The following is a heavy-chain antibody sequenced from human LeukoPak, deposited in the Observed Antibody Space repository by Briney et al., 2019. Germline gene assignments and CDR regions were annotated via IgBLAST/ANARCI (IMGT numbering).Heavy chain of an antibody. CDR2: IYSGGST. J-gene: IGHJ4*02. CDR1: GFTFSSCA. V-gene: IGHV3-66*01. Sequence: GGSLRLSCAASGFTFSSCAMSWVRQAPGKGLEWVSVIYSGGSTYYADSVKGRFTISRDDSKNTLYLQMNSLRAEDTAVYYCAREAVAGTGGFDYWGQGTLVTVSS. D-gene: IGHD6-19*01. CDR3: AREAVAGTGGFDY.